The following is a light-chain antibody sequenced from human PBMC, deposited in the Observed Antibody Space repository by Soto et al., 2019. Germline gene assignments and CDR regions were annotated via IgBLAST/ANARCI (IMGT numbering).Light chain of an antibody. CDR3: QQYGSSPYT. Sequence: EIVLTQSPGTLSLSPGERATLSCRASQSVSSSYLAWYQQKPGQAPRLLIYGASSRATGMPDRFSGSGSGTDFTLTISRLEPEDLGVYYCQQYGSSPYTFGQGTKLEIK. CDR2: GAS. CDR1: QSVSSSY. J-gene: IGKJ2*01. V-gene: IGKV3-20*01.